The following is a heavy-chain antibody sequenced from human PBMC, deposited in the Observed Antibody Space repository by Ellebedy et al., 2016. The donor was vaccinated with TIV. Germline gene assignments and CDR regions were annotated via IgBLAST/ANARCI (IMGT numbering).Heavy chain of an antibody. D-gene: IGHD3-22*01. Sequence: MPGGSLRLSCTVSGGSISSSSYYWGWSRQPPGKGLEWMGSINYSGSTYYNPSLKSRVTISVDTSKNQFSLKLSSVTAADTAVYYCARRKYYFDSRGYYYPFDYWGQGTLVTVSS. CDR1: GGSISSSSYY. CDR2: INYSGST. V-gene: IGHV4-39*01. CDR3: ARRKYYFDSRGYYYPFDY. J-gene: IGHJ4*02.